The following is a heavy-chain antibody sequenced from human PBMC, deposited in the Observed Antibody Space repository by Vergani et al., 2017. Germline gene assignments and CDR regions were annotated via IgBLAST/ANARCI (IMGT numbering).Heavy chain of an antibody. D-gene: IGHD6-19*01. J-gene: IGHJ5*02. CDR3: ARQSTVEWLVKVGWIDP. CDR2: IYYSGST. V-gene: IGHV4-39*01. CDR1: GSSIRSSNYY. Sequence: QLQLQESGPGLVKPSATLSLTCSVSGSSIRSSNYYWGWIRQPPGKGLEWIVSIYYSGSTYYNPSLKSRVTTSVDTSKNQFSLWLSYVTAADTAVYFCARQSTVEWLVKVGWIDPWGQGILVTVSS.